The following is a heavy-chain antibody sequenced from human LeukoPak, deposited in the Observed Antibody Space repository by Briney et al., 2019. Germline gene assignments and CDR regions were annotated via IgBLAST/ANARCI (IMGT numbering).Heavy chain of an antibody. CDR2: IYYSGST. CDR1: GGSISSYY. CDR3: ARVPWDYGMDV. D-gene: IGHD1-26*01. J-gene: IGHJ6*02. Sequence: SETLSLTCIVSGGSISSYYWSWIRQPPGKGLEWIGYIYYSGSTNYNPSLKSRVTISVDTSKNQFSLKLSSVTAADTAVYYCARVPWDYGMDVWGQGTTVTVSS. V-gene: IGHV4-59*01.